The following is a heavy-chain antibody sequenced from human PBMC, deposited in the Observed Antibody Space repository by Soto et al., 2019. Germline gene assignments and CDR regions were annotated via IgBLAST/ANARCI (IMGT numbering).Heavy chain of an antibody. Sequence: VKVSCKASGFTFTSSAVQWVRQARGQRLEWIGWIVVGSGNTNYAQKFQERVTITRDMSTSTAYMELSSLRSEDTAVYYCAADGYSGYEGVDYWGQGTLVTVSS. V-gene: IGHV1-58*01. CDR1: GFTFTSSA. D-gene: IGHD5-12*01. J-gene: IGHJ4*02. CDR2: IVVGSGNT. CDR3: AADGYSGYEGVDY.